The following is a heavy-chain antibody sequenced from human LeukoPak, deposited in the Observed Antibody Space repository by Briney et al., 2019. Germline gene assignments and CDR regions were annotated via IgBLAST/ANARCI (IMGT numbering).Heavy chain of an antibody. CDR3: AKDTDQRWLQTYFDY. D-gene: IGHD5-24*01. CDR1: GFTFDDYA. V-gene: IGHV3-9*01. Sequence: AGGSLRLSCAASGFTFDDYAMHWVRQAPGKGLEWVSGISWNSGSIGYADSVKGRFTISRDNAKNSLYLQMNSLRAEDTALYYCAKDTDQRWLQTYFDYWGQGTLVTVSS. CDR2: ISWNSGSI. J-gene: IGHJ4*02.